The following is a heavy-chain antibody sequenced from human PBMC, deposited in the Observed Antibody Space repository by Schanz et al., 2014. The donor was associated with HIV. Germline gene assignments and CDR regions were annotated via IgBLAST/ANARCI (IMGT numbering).Heavy chain of an antibody. Sequence: QVQLVESGGGVVQPGRSLRLSCAASGLTFNSFGIHWVRQAPGKGLEWVAVISYDGTKKNYADSMKGRFSISRDNSKNTVYLQMKSLRAEDTAVYYCAKDRNYYDNRYLGKGNYYYYYGMDVWGQGTTVTVSS. D-gene: IGHD3-22*01. J-gene: IGHJ6*02. CDR3: AKDRNYYDNRYLGKGNYYYYYGMDV. V-gene: IGHV3-30*18. CDR2: ISYDGTKK. CDR1: GLTFNSFG.